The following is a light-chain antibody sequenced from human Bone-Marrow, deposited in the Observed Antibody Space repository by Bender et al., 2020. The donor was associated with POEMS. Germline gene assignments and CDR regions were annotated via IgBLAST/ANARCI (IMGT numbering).Light chain of an antibody. V-gene: IGLV1-44*01. J-gene: IGLJ3*02. Sequence: QSVLTQRPSASRTPGQRVTISCSRTSSNFGNYAANWYQHVPGTAPKLLIYSNNQQPSGVPARFSASPSGTSAALAISCLHSDDEDDYYCSSWDDSLNGWVFGGGTKLTVL. CDR1: SSNFGNYA. CDR3: SSWDDSLNGWV. CDR2: SNN.